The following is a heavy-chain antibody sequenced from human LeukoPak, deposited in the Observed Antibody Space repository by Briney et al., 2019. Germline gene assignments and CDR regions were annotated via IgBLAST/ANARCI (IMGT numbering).Heavy chain of an antibody. Sequence: SQTLSLTCAISGDSVSSNSATWNWIRQSPSRGLEWLGRTYYRSKWYNDYAASVKSRASIKPDTCKNQFSLQLNSVTPQDTTVYYCARDGMAMAVGYFDLWGRGTLVTVSS. CDR2: TYYRSKWYN. J-gene: IGHJ2*01. CDR1: GDSVSSNSAT. D-gene: IGHD6-19*01. CDR3: ARDGMAMAVGYFDL. V-gene: IGHV6-1*01.